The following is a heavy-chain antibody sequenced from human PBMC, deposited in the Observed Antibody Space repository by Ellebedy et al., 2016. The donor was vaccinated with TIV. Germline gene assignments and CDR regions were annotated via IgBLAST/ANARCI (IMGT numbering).Heavy chain of an antibody. J-gene: IGHJ2*01. D-gene: IGHD4-17*01. CDR2: ISTSSSYI. Sequence: PGGSLRLSCAASGFTFSSYTMNWVRQAPGKGLEWVSSISTSSSYIYYAGAVKGRFTISRANAKDSLYLQMNSLSAEAKAVYYCARKVPAPTTVPPNWYFDLWGRGTLVTVSS. V-gene: IGHV3-21*01. CDR1: GFTFSSYT. CDR3: ARKVPAPTTVPPNWYFDL.